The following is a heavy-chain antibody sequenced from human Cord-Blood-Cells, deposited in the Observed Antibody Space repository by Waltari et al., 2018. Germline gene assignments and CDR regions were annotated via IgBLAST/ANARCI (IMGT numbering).Heavy chain of an antibody. CDR2: LNHSGRT. CDR1: GGSFSGYY. V-gene: IGHV4-34*01. J-gene: IGHJ3*02. D-gene: IGHD3-3*01. Sequence: QVQLQQWGAGLLKPSETLSLTCAVYGGSFSGYYWSWIRQPPGKGLEWIGELNHSGRTNYDPSLKRRVTISVDTSKDQFSLKLSSVTAADTAVYYCARERLRFLEWLLYRDAFDIWGQGTMVTVSS. CDR3: ARERLRFLEWLLYRDAFDI.